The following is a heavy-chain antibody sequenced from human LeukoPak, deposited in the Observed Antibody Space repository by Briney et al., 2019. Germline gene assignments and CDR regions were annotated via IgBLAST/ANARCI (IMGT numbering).Heavy chain of an antibody. V-gene: IGHV4-38-2*01. Sequence: SETLSLTCAVSGYSISSGYYWGWIRQPPGKGLEWIGSVFHSGRTNYNPSLKSRVTISVDTSKNQFSLKLSPVTAADTAVYYCAKVAPSDFDYWGQGTLVTVSS. J-gene: IGHJ4*02. D-gene: IGHD2-15*01. CDR3: AKVAPSDFDY. CDR2: VFHSGRT. CDR1: GYSISSGYY.